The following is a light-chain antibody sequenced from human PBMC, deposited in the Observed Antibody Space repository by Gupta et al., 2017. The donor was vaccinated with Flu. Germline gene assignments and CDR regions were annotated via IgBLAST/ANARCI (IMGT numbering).Light chain of an antibody. CDR3: QQYYTTPLT. CDR2: WAS. CDR1: QSVLYSSNNKNY. J-gene: IGKJ4*01. V-gene: IGKV4-1*01. Sequence: DIVMTQSPDSLAASLGERATINCKSSQSVLYSSNNKNYLAWYQQRPGQPPKLLIYWASTRESGVPDRFNGSGSGTDFTLTISSLQAEDVAVYYCQQYYTTPLTFGGGTKVEIK.